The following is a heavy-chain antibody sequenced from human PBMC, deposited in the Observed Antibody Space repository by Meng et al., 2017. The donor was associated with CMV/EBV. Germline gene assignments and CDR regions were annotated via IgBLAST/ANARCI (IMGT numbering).Heavy chain of an antibody. Sequence: GESLKISCAASGFTFSSYAMSWVRQAPGKGLEWVSAISGSGGSTYYADSVKGRFTISRDNSKNTLYLQMNSLRAEDTAVYHCAKVGAVAGSYESPFGYWGQGTLVTVSS. CDR3: AKVGAVAGSYESPFGY. V-gene: IGHV3-23*01. J-gene: IGHJ4*02. CDR2: ISGSGGST. D-gene: IGHD1-26*01. CDR1: GFTFSSYA.